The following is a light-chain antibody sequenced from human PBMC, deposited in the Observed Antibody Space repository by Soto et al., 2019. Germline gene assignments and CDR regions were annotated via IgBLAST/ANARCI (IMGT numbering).Light chain of an antibody. Sequence: QPVLTQPPSVSAAPGQKVTISCSGSSSNIGNNYVSWYQQLPGTAPKLLIYENNKRPSGIPDRFSGSKSGTSATLGITGLRTGDEADYYCGTWDSSLSAWVFGGGTKLTVL. CDR3: GTWDSSLSAWV. CDR1: SSNIGNNY. J-gene: IGLJ3*02. V-gene: IGLV1-51*02. CDR2: ENN.